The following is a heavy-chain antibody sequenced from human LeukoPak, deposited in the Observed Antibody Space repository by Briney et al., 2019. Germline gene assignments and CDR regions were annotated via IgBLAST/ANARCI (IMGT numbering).Heavy chain of an antibody. J-gene: IGHJ4*02. CDR1: GFTFSSYS. Sequence: GGSLRLSYAASGFTFSSYSMNWVRQAPGKGLEWVSSISSSSSYIYYADSVKGRFTISRDNAKNSLYLQMNSLRAEDTAVYYCARDEGYGGNSADYWGQGTLVTVSS. CDR2: ISSSSSYI. CDR3: ARDEGYGGNSADY. V-gene: IGHV3-21*01. D-gene: IGHD4-23*01.